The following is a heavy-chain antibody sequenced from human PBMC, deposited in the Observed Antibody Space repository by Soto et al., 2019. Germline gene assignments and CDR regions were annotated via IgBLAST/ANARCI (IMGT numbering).Heavy chain of an antibody. Sequence: QVQLVQSGAEVKKPGASVKVSCKASGYTFTSYAMHWVRQAPGQRLEWMGWINAGNGNTEYSQKFQGRVTITRDTSASTAYMELSSLRSEDTAVYYCARALCSGGSCYSWFDPWGQGTLVTVSS. CDR3: ARALCSGGSCYSWFDP. D-gene: IGHD2-15*01. CDR1: GYTFTSYA. V-gene: IGHV1-3*01. J-gene: IGHJ5*02. CDR2: INAGNGNT.